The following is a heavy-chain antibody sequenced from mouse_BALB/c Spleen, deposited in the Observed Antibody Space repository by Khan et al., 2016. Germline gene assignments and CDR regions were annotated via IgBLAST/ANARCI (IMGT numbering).Heavy chain of an antibody. CDR2: ISYSGGT. Sequence: EVQLQESGPSLVKPSQTLSLTCSVTGDSTTSGYWNWIRKFPGNKLEYMGYISYSGGTYTNPTLKSRISITRDTSKNQYYMHLNSVTTEDTGTYXIARYDGMSYVRGRDYWGQGLSVTVSS. J-gene: IGHJ4*01. D-gene: IGHD2-12*01. V-gene: IGHV3-8*02. CDR3: ARYDGMSYVRGRDY. CDR1: GDSTTSGY.